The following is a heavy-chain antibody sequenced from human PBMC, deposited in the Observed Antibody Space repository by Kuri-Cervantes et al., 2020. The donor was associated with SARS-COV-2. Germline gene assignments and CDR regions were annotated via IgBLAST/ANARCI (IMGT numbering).Heavy chain of an antibody. Sequence: GGSLRLSCAASGFTFSSNAMHWVRQAPSKGLVWLAVIAYDGSNKYYADSVKGRFTISRDNSKNTLYLQVNSLRAEDTAVYYCARWGRWQQLVEGYFDYWGHGTLVTVSS. D-gene: IGHD6-13*01. CDR1: GFTFSSNA. CDR2: IAYDGSNK. CDR3: ARWGRWQQLVEGYFDY. J-gene: IGHJ4*01. V-gene: IGHV3-30*14.